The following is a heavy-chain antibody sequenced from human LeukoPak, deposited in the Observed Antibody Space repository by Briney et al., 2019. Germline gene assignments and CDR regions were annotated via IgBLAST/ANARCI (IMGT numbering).Heavy chain of an antibody. CDR1: GGSISTYY. CDR2: VYHSGGT. J-gene: IGHJ5*02. CDR3: ARVTPSFAHNWFDP. D-gene: IGHD3-10*01. V-gene: IGHV4-59*12. Sequence: SETLSLTCTVSGGSISTYYWSWIRQPPQKGLEWIGDVYHSGGTNYNPSLKSRVTISVDTSKNQFSLRLTSVTAADTAVYYCARVTPSFAHNWFDPWGQGTLVTVSS.